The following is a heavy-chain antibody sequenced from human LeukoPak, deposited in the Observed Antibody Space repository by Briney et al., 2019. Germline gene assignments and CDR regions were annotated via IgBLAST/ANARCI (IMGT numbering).Heavy chain of an antibody. Sequence: GGSLRLSCAASGFTFSSYSMNWVRQAPGKGLEWVSSISSSSSYIYYADSVKGRFTISRDNAKNSLYLQMNSLRAEDTAVYCCARVRSGPRDFDYWGQGTLVTVSS. J-gene: IGHJ4*02. CDR3: ARVRSGPRDFDY. CDR1: GFTFSSYS. D-gene: IGHD3-3*01. CDR2: ISSSSSYI. V-gene: IGHV3-21*01.